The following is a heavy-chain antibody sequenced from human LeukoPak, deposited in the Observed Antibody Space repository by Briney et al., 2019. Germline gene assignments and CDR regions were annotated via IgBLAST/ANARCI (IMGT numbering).Heavy chain of an antibody. CDR2: IIPIFGTA. V-gene: IGHV1-69*13. J-gene: IGHJ6*04. CDR1: GGTFSSYA. CDR3: ARANPLSSPPVYYYYYGMDV. Sequence: SVKVSCKASGGTFSSYAISWVRQAPGQGLEWMGGIIPIFGTANYAQKFQGRVTITADESTSTACMELSSLRSEDTAVYYCARANPLSSPPVYYYYYGMDVWGKGTTVTVSS. D-gene: IGHD2-2*01.